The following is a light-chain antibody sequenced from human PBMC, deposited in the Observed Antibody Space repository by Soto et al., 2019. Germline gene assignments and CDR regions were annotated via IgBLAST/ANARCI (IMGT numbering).Light chain of an antibody. Sequence: DIQLTQSPSFLSASVGNRVTITCRASQGISSYLAWYQQKPGKAPKXXIYAASTLQSGVPSRFSGSESGTEFTLTISSLQPEDFATFYCQQRSGYPITFGQGTRLEIK. V-gene: IGKV1-9*01. CDR2: AAS. CDR1: QGISSY. J-gene: IGKJ5*01. CDR3: QQRSGYPIT.